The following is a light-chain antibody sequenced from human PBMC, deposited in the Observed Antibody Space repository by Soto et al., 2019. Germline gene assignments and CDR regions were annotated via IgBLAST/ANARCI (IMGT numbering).Light chain of an antibody. CDR2: DAS. Sequence: EIVLTQSPATLSLSPGERATLSCRASQSLRNNLAWYQHKPGQAPRLLIYDASSRATGIPARFSGSGSGTDFTLTIASLEPEDFAVYYCQHRSDSWTFGRGTKVDI. J-gene: IGKJ1*01. CDR1: QSLRNN. CDR3: QHRSDSWT. V-gene: IGKV3-11*01.